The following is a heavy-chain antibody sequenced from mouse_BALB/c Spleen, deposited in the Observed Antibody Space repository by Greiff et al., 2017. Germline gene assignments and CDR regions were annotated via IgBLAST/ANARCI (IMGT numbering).Heavy chain of an antibody. CDR2: ISSGGST. CDR3: ARGERYDVRFAY. D-gene: IGHD2-14*01. CDR1: GFTFSSYA. V-gene: IGHV5-6-5*01. J-gene: IGHJ3*01. Sequence: EVKLVESGGGLVKPGGSLKLSCAASGFTFSSYAMSWVRQTPEKRLEWVASISSGGSTYYPDSVKGRFTISRDNARNILYLQMSSLRSEDTAMYYCARGERYDVRFAYWGQGTLVTVSA.